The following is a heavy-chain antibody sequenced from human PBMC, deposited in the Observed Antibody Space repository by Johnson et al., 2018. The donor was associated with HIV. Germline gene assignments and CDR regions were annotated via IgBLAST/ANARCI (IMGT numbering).Heavy chain of an antibody. V-gene: IGHV3-30*02. J-gene: IGHJ3*02. Sequence: QVQLVESGGGVVQPGGSLRLSCAASGFTFSSYGMHWVRQAPGKGLEWVAFIRYDGSNKYYADSVKGRFTISRDNSKNTLYLQMNSLRAEDTAVYYCAKGGGLLSAFDIWGQVTMVTVSS. D-gene: IGHD2-2*01. CDR3: AKGGGLLSAFDI. CDR2: IRYDGSNK. CDR1: GFTFSSYG.